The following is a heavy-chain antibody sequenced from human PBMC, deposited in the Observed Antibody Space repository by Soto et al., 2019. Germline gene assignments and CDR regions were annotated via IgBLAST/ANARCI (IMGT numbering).Heavy chain of an antibody. CDR3: ARDEDYYDSSGYGPY. CDR1: GYIFTSYG. CDR2: ISAYNGNT. J-gene: IGHJ4*02. V-gene: IGHV1-18*04. D-gene: IGHD3-22*01. Sequence: ASVKGACKAAGYIFTSYGGSWGRQEPGQGLEWMGWISAYNGNTNYAQKLQGRVTMTTDTSTSTAYMELRSLRSDDTAVYYCARDEDYYDSSGYGPYWGQGTLVTVSS.